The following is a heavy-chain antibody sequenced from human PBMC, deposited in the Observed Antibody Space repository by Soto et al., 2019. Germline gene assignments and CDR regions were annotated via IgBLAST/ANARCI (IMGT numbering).Heavy chain of an antibody. J-gene: IGHJ4*02. CDR3: AKDSNKYSSSLRGRYFDY. D-gene: IGHD3-22*01. Sequence: EVQLXXXXXGLVQRGGSQRLSCAASGFTXTSYVMSWVRQAPXXXXXXXXXLMGGGSTAFYADSVKGRFTISRDNAKNTVVLQMDSLRAEDTAIYYCAKDSNKYSSSLRGRYFDYWGQGTLVTVSS. CDR2: LMGGGSTA. CDR1: GFTXTSYV. V-gene: IGHV3-23*01.